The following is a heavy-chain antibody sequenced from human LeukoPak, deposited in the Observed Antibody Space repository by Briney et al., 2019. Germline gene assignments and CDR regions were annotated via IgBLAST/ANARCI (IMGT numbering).Heavy chain of an antibody. CDR1: GYSYTSYW. Sequence: GESLKISCKGSGYSYTSYWIGWVCQMPGKGLEWMGIIYPGDSDTRYSPSFQGQVTISADKSISTAYLQWSSLKASDTAMYYCARTLTTVVTSAFDYWGQGTLVTVSS. V-gene: IGHV5-51*01. CDR2: IYPGDSDT. CDR3: ARTLTTVVTSAFDY. D-gene: IGHD4-23*01. J-gene: IGHJ4*02.